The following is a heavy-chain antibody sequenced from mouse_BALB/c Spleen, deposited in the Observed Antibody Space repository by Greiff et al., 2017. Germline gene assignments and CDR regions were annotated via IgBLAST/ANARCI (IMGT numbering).Heavy chain of an antibody. J-gene: IGHJ2*01. CDR3: ARGGNSFDY. CDR1: GFAFSSYD. V-gene: IGHV5-12-1*01. CDR2: ISSGGGST. Sequence: EVQVVESGGGLVKPGGSLKLSCAASGFAFSSYDMSWVRQTPEKRLEWVAYISSGGGSTYYPDTVKGRFTISRDNAKNTLYLQMSSLKSEDTAMYYCARGGNSFDYWGQGTTLTVSS.